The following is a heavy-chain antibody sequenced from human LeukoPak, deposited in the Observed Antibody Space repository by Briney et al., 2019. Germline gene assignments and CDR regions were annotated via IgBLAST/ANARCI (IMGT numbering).Heavy chain of an antibody. CDR3: ARDCSTSCCPPFNY. Sequence: ASVKVSCKASGYTFTSYGIGWVRQAPGQGLDWMGWVSAYNGDTNCAQRFQGRVTMTTDASTSTAYMELRSLRSDDTAVYYCARDCSTSCCPPFNYWGQGTLVTVSS. J-gene: IGHJ4*02. D-gene: IGHD2-2*01. V-gene: IGHV1-18*04. CDR2: VSAYNGDT. CDR1: GYTFTSYG.